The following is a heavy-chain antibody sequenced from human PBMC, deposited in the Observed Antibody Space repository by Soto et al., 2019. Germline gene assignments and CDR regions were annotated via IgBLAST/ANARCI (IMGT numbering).Heavy chain of an antibody. CDR1: CDSLGNSY. Sequence: QVQLQESGPGLVKPSETLSLTCTVSCDSLGNSYWFWIRQPVGKGLEWIGRVSSSGNTNPNPTLNSRATMSIDTSKNQFSLRLRAVTAADTAVYYCARAGYEILTVSYAMDVWGQGTTVTVSS. D-gene: IGHD3-9*01. V-gene: IGHV4-4*07. CDR3: ARAGYEILTVSYAMDV. J-gene: IGHJ6*02. CDR2: VSSSGNT.